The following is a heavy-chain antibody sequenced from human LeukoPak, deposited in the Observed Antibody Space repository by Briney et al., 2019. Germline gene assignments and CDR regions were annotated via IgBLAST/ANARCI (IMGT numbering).Heavy chain of an antibody. CDR3: AMERRLIDYYYGMDV. CDR1: GYTFTSYY. Sequence: GGSLRLSCAASGYTFTSYYMDWVRQAPGQGLEWMGIINPSGGSTSYAQKFQGRVTMTRDTSTSTVYMELSSLRCEDTAVYYCAMERRLIDYYYGMDVWGQGTTVTVSS. V-gene: IGHV1-46*01. D-gene: IGHD1-1*01. CDR2: INPSGGST. J-gene: IGHJ6*02.